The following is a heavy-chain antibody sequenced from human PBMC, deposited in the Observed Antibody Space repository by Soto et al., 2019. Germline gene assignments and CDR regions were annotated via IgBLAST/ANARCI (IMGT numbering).Heavy chain of an antibody. V-gene: IGHV3-66*01. J-gene: IGHJ4*02. CDR3: ARGGYDILTGYRTEPH. D-gene: IGHD3-9*01. CDR1: GFTVSSNY. CDR2: IYSGGST. Sequence: EVQLVESGGGLVQPGGSLRLSCAASGFTVSSNYMSWVRQAPGKGLEWVSVIYSGGSTYYADSVKGRFTISRDNSKNTLYLQMNSLRAEDTAVYYCARGGYDILTGYRTEPHWGQGTLVTVSS.